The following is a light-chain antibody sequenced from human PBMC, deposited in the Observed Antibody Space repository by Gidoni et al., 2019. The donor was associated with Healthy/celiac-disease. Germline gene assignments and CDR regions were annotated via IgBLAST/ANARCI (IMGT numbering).Light chain of an antibody. CDR2: GAS. CDR3: QQYGSSPYT. V-gene: IGKV3-20*01. J-gene: IGKJ2*01. Sequence: EIVLTQSPGTLALSPGESATLPCRASQSVSSSYLAWYQQKPGQAPRLLIDGASRRATGIPDRFSGSGSGTDFTLSISRLEVEDFAVYYCQQYGSSPYTFGQGTKLEIK. CDR1: QSVSSSY.